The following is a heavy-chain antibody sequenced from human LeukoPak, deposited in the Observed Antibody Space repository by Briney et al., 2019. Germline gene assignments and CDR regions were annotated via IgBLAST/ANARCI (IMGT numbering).Heavy chain of an antibody. Sequence: GGSLRLSCAASGFTFSSYSMNWVRQAPGKGLEWVSSISSSSSYIYYADSVKGRFTISRDNSKNTLYLQMNSLRAEDTAVYYCAKVGADDAFDIWGQGTMVTVSS. D-gene: IGHD1-26*01. CDR2: ISSSSSYI. CDR1: GFTFSSYS. J-gene: IGHJ3*02. CDR3: AKVGADDAFDI. V-gene: IGHV3-21*01.